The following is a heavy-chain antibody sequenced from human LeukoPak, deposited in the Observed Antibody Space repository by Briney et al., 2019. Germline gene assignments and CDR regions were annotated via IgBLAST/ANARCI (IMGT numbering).Heavy chain of an antibody. CDR1: GGSISSYY. CDR3: ASDGCEHDAFDI. V-gene: IGHV4-59*01. CDR2: IYYSGST. J-gene: IGHJ3*02. Sequence: PSETLSLTCTVSGGSISSYYWSWIRQPPGKGLEWIGYIYYSGSTNYNPSLKSRVTISVDTSKNQFSLKLSSVTAADTAVYYCASDGCEHDAFDIWGQGTMVTVSS.